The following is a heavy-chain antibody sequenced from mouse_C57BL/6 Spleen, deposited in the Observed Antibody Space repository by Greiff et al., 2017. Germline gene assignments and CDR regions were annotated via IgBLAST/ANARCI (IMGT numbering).Heavy chain of an antibody. Sequence: QVQLKQPGAELVKPGASVKLSCKASGYTFTSYWMQWVKQRPGQGLEWIGEIDPSDSYTNYNQKFKGKATLTVDTSSSTAYMQLSSLTSEDSAVYYCARRSRWAMDYWGQGTSVTVSS. V-gene: IGHV1-50*01. J-gene: IGHJ4*01. CDR2: IDPSDSYT. D-gene: IGHD1-1*01. CDR3: ARRSRWAMDY. CDR1: GYTFTSYW.